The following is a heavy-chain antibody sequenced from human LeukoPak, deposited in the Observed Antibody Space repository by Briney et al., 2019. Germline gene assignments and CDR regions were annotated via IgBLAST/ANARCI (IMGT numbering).Heavy chain of an antibody. Sequence: SETLSLTCTVSGNSVSIYYWSWIRQPPGKGLEWIGYIYYSGSDKYNPSLKNRISMSRDTSTNQVSLKLTSVTAADTAAYYCARVGLGSGSSTGNYYYMDVWGKGTTVTVSS. CDR1: GNSVSIYY. CDR2: IYYSGSD. CDR3: ARVGLGSGSSTGNYYYMDV. D-gene: IGHD3-10*01. V-gene: IGHV4-59*02. J-gene: IGHJ6*03.